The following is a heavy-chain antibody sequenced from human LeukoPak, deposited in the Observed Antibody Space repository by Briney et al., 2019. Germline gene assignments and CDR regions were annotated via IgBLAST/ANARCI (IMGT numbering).Heavy chain of an antibody. J-gene: IGHJ4*02. V-gene: IGHV1-2*06. CDR1: GYTFTGYY. CDR3: ARPPGSYDPFDY. Sequence: ASVKVPCKASGYTFTGYYMHWVRQAPGQGLEWMGRINPNSGGTNYAQKFQGRVTMTRDTSISTAYMELSRLRSDDTAVYYCARPPGSYDPFDYWGQGTLVTVSS. D-gene: IGHD1-26*01. CDR2: INPNSGGT.